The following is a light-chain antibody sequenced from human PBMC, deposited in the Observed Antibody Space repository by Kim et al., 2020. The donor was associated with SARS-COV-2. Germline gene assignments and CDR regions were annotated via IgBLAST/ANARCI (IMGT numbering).Light chain of an antibody. Sequence: SVEDRVPITCQASQDMSNYLNWYQQKPGKAPEVLIYDASDLETGVPSRFSGSGSATYFTFTISSLQPEDIATYYCQQYDSLPWTFGQGTKVDIK. CDR3: QQYDSLPWT. V-gene: IGKV1-33*01. J-gene: IGKJ1*01. CDR1: QDMSNY. CDR2: DAS.